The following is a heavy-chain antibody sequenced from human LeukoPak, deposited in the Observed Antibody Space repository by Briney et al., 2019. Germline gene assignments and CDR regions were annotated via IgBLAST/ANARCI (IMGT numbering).Heavy chain of an antibody. CDR1: GYTFTGYY. CDR2: INPNSGGT. CDR3: ARDGGRIQLWHHDAFDM. J-gene: IGHJ3*02. D-gene: IGHD5-18*01. V-gene: IGHV1-2*02. Sequence: ASVKVSCKASGYTFTGYYMHWVRQAPGQGLEWMGWINPNSGGTNYAQKFQGMVTMTRDTSISTDYMELSRLRSDDTAVYYCARDGGRIQLWHHDAFDMWGQGTMVTVSS.